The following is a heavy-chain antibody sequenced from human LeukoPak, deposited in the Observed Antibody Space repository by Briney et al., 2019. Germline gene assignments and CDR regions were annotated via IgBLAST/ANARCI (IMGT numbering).Heavy chain of an antibody. CDR1: GDSVSSNSAA. CDR3: ARGTPRYSSGWDGYYHYGMDV. CDR2: TYYRSKWYN. J-gene: IGHJ6*02. D-gene: IGHD6-19*01. Sequence: SQTLSPTCAISGDSVSSNSAAWNWIRQSPSRGLEWLGRTYYRSKWYNDYAVSVKSRITINPDTSKNQFSLQLNSVTPEDTAVYYCARGTPRYSSGWDGYYHYGMDVWGQGTTVTVSS. V-gene: IGHV6-1*01.